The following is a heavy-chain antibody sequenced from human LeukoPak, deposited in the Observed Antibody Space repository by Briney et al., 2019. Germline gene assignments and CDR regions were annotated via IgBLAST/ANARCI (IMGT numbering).Heavy chain of an antibody. CDR1: RGSFSGYY. CDR2: IHHSGST. V-gene: IGHV4-34*01. J-gene: IGHJ1*01. Sequence: SETLSLTCAVYRGSFSGYYWSWIRQPPGKGLEWIGEIHHSGSTNYNPSLKSRVTISVDTSKNQFSLKLSSVTAADTAIYYCARVGAAAGYTIEHFQHWGQGTLVTVSS. CDR3: ARVGAAAGYTIEHFQH. D-gene: IGHD6-13*01.